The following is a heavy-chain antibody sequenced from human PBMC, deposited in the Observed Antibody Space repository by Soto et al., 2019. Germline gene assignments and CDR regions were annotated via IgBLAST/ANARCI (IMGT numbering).Heavy chain of an antibody. D-gene: IGHD4-17*01. J-gene: IGHJ4*02. Sequence: QVQLVESGGGVVQPGGSLRLSCAASGFTFSSYAMHWVRQAPGKGLEWVAVISYDGSNKYYADSVKGRFTISRDNSKNTLYLQMNSLRAEDTAVYYCASEVSLGYGEPPGPVDYWGQGTLVTVSS. CDR2: ISYDGSNK. CDR3: ASEVSLGYGEPPGPVDY. CDR1: GFTFSSYA. V-gene: IGHV3-30-3*01.